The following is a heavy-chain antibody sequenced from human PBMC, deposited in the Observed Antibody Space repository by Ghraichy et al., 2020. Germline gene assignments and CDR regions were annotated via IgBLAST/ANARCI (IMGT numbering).Heavy chain of an antibody. CDR2: IYYSGSA. V-gene: IGHV4-59*01. CDR1: GGSISSYY. D-gene: IGHD6-19*01. CDR3: ARMKTVAGTGYYFDY. J-gene: IGHJ4*02. Sequence: ESLNISCTVSGGSISSYYWNWIRQPPGKGLEFIGYIYYSGSASYNPSLKSRVTISVDTSKNQFSLKLSSVTAADTAIYYCARMKTVAGTGYYFDYWGQGTLVTVSS.